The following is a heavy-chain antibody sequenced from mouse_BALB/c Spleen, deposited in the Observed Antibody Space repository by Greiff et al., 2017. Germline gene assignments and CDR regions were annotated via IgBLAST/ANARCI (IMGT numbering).Heavy chain of an antibody. CDR1: GFSLTSYG. D-gene: IGHD1-1*01. V-gene: IGHV2-2*02. J-gene: IGHJ4*01. CDR3: ASPLTTVVATRAMDY. CDR2: IWSGGST. Sequence: QVQLKESGPGLVQPSQSLSITCTVSGFSLTSYGVHWVRQSPGKGLEWLGVIWSGGSTDYNAAFISRLSISKDNSKSQVFFKMNSLQANDTAIYYCASPLTTVVATRAMDYWGQGTSVTVSS.